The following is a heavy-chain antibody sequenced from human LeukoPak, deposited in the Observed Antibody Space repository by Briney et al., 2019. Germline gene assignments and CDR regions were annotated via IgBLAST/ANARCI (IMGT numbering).Heavy chain of an antibody. D-gene: IGHD3-10*02. V-gene: IGHV3-48*03. J-gene: IGHJ6*04. CDR2: ISSSGSTI. Sequence: GGSLRLSCAASGFTFSSYEMNWVRQAPGKGLEWVSYISSSGSTIYYADSVKGRFTISRDNAKVSLYLQMNSLRAEDTAVYYCAELGITMIGGVWGKGTTVTISS. CDR1: GFTFSSYE. CDR3: AELGITMIGGV.